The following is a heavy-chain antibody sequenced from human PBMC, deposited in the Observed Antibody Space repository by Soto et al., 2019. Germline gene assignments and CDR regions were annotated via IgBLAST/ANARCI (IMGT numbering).Heavy chain of an antibody. J-gene: IGHJ4*02. CDR2: IYYSGST. Sequence: QVQLQESGPGLVKPSQTLSLTCTVSGGSISSGGYYWSWIRQHPGKGLEWIGYIYYSGSTYYNPSLQSRVTISVDTSKNQFSLKLSSVTAADTAVYYCARVRGQIMYNSGWYGDSWGQGTLVTVSS. CDR1: GGSISSGGYY. V-gene: IGHV4-31*03. CDR3: ARVRGQIMYNSGWYGDS. D-gene: IGHD6-19*01.